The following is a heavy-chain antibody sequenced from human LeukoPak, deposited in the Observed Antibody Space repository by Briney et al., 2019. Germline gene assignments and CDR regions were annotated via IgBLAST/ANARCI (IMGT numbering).Heavy chain of an antibody. CDR2: TYYRSKGYN. Sequence: PTLSLTCAISGDSFSSNNIAWNGRTQCPSRGLEWLRSTYYRSKGYNDYAVSVKSRITINTDTSKNPFSLQLNSVTPEDTAVYYCARDAGAPGGYSYGYGFDYWGQGTLVTVSS. CDR3: ARDAGAPGGYSYGYGFDY. V-gene: IGHV6-1*01. CDR1: GDSFSSNNIA. D-gene: IGHD5-18*01. J-gene: IGHJ4*02.